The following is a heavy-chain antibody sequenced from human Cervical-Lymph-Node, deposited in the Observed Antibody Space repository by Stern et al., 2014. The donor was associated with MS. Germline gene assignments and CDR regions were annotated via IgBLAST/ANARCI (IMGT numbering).Heavy chain of an antibody. V-gene: IGHV1-2*02. CDR2: INTNSCAT. J-gene: IGHJ4*02. Sequence: VQLVQSGAEVKKPGASVKVTCKTSENTFTGYYLHWVRQAPGQGLEWMGWINTNSCATNYAQRFQDRVSLTSVTSNSLAYMELDRLTSGDTAVYYCASISLVSGIDYWGQGSLVTVSS. CDR1: ENTFTGYY. CDR3: ASISLVSGIDY. D-gene: IGHD1-14*01.